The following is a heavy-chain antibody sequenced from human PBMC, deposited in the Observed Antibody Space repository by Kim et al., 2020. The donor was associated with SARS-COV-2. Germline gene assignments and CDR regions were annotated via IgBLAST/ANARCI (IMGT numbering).Heavy chain of an antibody. CDR3: SRGNNWNFCGSDA. V-gene: IGHV3-53*01. CDR1: GFTVSTHY. CDR2: LYRGGGT. D-gene: IGHD1-20*01. Sequence: GGSLRLSCAASGFTVSTHYMSWVRQAPGKGLEWVSSLYRGGGTYYADSAKGRFTISRDNTKNMPFLLLNSLRAADNAAVYCSRGNNWNFCGSDAWGPGAT. J-gene: IGHJ6*02.